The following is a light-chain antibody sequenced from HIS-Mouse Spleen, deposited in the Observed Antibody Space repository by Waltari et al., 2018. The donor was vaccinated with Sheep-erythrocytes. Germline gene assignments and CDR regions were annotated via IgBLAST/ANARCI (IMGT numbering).Light chain of an antibody. J-gene: IGLJ1*01. CDR1: SSDVGGYNY. Sequence: LTQPRSVSGSPGQSVTISCTGTSSDVGGYNYVSWYQQHPGKAPKLMIYDFSKLPSGVPDRLSGSKSGNTASLTSSGLQAEDEADYYCCSYAGSYNHVFATGTKVTVL. CDR3: CSYAGSYNHV. CDR2: DFS. V-gene: IGLV2-11*01.